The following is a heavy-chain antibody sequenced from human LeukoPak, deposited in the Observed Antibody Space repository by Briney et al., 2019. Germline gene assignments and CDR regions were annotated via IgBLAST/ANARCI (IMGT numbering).Heavy chain of an antibody. J-gene: IGHJ6*02. CDR1: GGSISSSSYY. CDR2: IYYSGST. Sequence: SETLSLTCTVSGGSISSSSYYWGWIRQPPGKGLEWIGSIYYSGSTYYNPSLKRRVTISVDTSKNQFSLKLSSVTAADTAVYYCASESITIFVRYYYYGMDVWGQGTTVTVSS. V-gene: IGHV4-39*01. CDR3: ASESITIFVRYYYYGMDV. D-gene: IGHD3-9*01.